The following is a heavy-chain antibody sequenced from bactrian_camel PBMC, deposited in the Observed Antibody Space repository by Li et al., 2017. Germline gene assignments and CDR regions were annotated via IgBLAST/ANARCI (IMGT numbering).Heavy chain of an antibody. V-gene: IGHV3S1*01. CDR2: IYTGGSGT. D-gene: IGHD1*01. CDR1: GEISTYDC. CDR3: AADPCRTWTYWIQPLSADKYNY. Sequence: VQLVESGGGSVQAGGSLRLSCAASGEISTYDCREWFRRAPGKEPEELAGIYTGGSGTWYADSVKGRFTISQDNAKNTLYLQMNSLKPEDTAMYYCAADPCRTWTYWIQPLSADKYNYWGQGTQVTVS. J-gene: IGHJ4*01.